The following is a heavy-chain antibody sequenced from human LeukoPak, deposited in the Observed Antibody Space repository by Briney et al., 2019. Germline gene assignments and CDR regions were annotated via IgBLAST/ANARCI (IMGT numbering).Heavy chain of an antibody. J-gene: IGHJ4*02. CDR1: GFTFGDYW. Sequence: GGSLRLSCAASGFTFGDYWMSWVRQTPDKGLEWVATIKQDGSEIYYVDSVKGRFTISRDNAENSLYLQMNSLRADDTAVYYCARDKIVGPTTLDYWGQGTLVTVSS. V-gene: IGHV3-7*01. CDR3: ARDKIVGPTTLDY. D-gene: IGHD1-26*01. CDR2: IKQDGSEI.